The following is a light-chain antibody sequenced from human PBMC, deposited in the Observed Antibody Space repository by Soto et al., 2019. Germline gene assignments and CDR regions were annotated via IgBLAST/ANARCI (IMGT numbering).Light chain of an antibody. CDR2: AAS. V-gene: IGKV1-16*01. CDR1: QTISTY. Sequence: DIQMTQSPSSLSASVGDRVTITCWTSQTISTYLNCYQHKPGKAPEVLIYAASNLQSGVPSRFSGSGSGTEFTLTISSLQPDDFATYYCQQYNSYSRITFGHGTRLEIK. CDR3: QQYNSYSRIT. J-gene: IGKJ5*01.